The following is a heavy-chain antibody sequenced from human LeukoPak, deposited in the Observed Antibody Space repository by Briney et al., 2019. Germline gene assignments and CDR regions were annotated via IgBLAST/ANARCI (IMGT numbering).Heavy chain of an antibody. V-gene: IGHV3-48*03. Sequence: GGSLRLSCAASGFTFNSYEMNWVRQAPGKGLEWVSYISSSGSTIYYADSVKGRFTISRDNAKNSLYLQMNSLRAEDTAVYYCARDGLGYCSSTSCFPGGWFDPWGQGTLVTVSS. CDR1: GFTFNSYE. CDR2: ISSSGSTI. CDR3: ARDGLGYCSSTSCFPGGWFDP. D-gene: IGHD2-2*01. J-gene: IGHJ5*02.